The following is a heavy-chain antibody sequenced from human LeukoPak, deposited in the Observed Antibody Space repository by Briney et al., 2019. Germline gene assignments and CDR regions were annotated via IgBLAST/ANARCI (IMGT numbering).Heavy chain of an antibody. CDR3: AGDFVGGLTGMDV. CDR2: ITAGNGNT. J-gene: IGHJ6*02. V-gene: IGHV1-3*01. CDR1: GYTFTNYA. Sequence: ASVKVSCKASGYTFTNYAMHWVRQAPGQRLEWMGWITAGNGNTEYSQKFQGRVTINRDTSASTAYMELSSLRSEDTAVYYCAGDFVGGLTGMDVWGQGTTVTVSS. D-gene: IGHD3-10*01.